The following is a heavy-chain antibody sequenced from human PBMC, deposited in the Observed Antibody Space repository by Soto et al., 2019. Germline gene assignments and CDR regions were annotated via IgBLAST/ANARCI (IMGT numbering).Heavy chain of an antibody. CDR2: VRNIAYAETT. J-gene: IGHJ6*04. V-gene: IGHV3-49*03. D-gene: IGHD1-1*01. Sequence: GSLRPSCITSGFTFGDYALSWFRLAPGKGLEGVGSVRNIAYAETTEYAASVRGSFTMSKDNSKSIAYLQLNSLTSEDTAVYYCARYTYTSRYTWYGMEVWGNGTTGTVS. CDR1: GFTFGDYA. CDR3: ARYTYTSRYTWYGMEV.